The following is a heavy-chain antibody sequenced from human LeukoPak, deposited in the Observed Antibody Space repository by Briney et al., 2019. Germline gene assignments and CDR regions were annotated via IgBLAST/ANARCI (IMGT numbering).Heavy chain of an antibody. CDR3: ARDHEGNPDY. J-gene: IGHJ4*02. D-gene: IGHD1-14*01. V-gene: IGHV4-39*07. CDR1: GGSISSSSYY. Sequence: SETLSLTCTVSGGSISSSSYYWNWIRQPPGKGLEWIGSIYYSGSTFHNPSLRSRVTISIDTSKNQFSLKLSSVTAADTAVYYCARDHEGNPDYWGQGTLVTVSS. CDR2: IYYSGST.